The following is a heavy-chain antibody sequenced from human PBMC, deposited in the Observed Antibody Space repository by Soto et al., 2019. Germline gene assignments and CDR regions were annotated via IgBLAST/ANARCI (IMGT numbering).Heavy chain of an antibody. J-gene: IGHJ4*02. CDR1: GYTFTSYG. CDR2: ISAYNGNT. V-gene: IGHV1-18*01. Sequence: ASVKVSCKASGYTFTSYGISWVRQAPGQGLEWMGWISAYNGNTNYAQKLQGRVTMTTDTSTSTAYMELRSLRSDDTAVYYCVRDPSNTSGRHLYFDYWGQGTRVTVSS. D-gene: IGHD6-19*01. CDR3: VRDPSNTSGRHLYFDY.